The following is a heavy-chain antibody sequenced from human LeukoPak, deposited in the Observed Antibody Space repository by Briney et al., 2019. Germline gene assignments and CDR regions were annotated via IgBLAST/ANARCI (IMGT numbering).Heavy chain of an antibody. CDR2: ISWDGGST. V-gene: IGHV3-43*01. Sequence: TGGSLRLTCAASGFTFDDYTMHCVRQAPGKGLEWVSLISWDGGSTYYADSVKGRFTISRDNSKNSLYLQMNSLRTEDTALYYCAKDIGPAYSSSWYDYWGQGTLVTVSP. CDR1: GFTFDDYT. D-gene: IGHD6-13*01. J-gene: IGHJ4*02. CDR3: AKDIGPAYSSSWYDY.